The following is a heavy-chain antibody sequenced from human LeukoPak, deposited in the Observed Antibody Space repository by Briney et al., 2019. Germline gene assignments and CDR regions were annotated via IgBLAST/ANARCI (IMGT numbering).Heavy chain of an antibody. CDR2: INPDGSEK. CDR1: GFTFNSYW. CDR3: ARDLRSSSWASLFDQ. V-gene: IGHV3-7*01. Sequence: PGGSLRLSCAASGFTFNSYWMTWVRQAPGRGLEWVANINPDGSEKYYVDSVEGRFTISRDNARKSLYLQMNSLRADDTAVYYCARDLRSSSWASLFDQWGQGTLVTVSS. D-gene: IGHD6-13*01. J-gene: IGHJ4*02.